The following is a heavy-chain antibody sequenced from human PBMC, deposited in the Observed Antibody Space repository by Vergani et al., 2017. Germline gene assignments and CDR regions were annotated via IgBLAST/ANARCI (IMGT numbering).Heavy chain of an antibody. J-gene: IGHJ4*02. Sequence: EVRLLQSGGGLGQPGGSLRLSCEASGFSFSSHAMAWVRQAPGKGLEWVAVISGTGGSTYNAKSVKDRFTISRDNSKNTVHLQLNSLSADDTAIYYCARDRNSWGIKDGSLDYWGQGILVTVSS. V-gene: IGHV3-23*01. CDR2: ISGTGGST. CDR3: ARDRNSWGIKDGSLDY. D-gene: IGHD7-27*01. CDR1: GFSFSSHA.